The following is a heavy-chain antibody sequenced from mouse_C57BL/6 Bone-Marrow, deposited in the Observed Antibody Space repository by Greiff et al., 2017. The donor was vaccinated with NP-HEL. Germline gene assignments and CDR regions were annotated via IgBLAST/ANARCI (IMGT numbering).Heavy chain of an antibody. CDR3: ARLLDYYGSSYN. CDR1: GFTFSSYG. Sequence: EVKVVESGGDLVKPGGSLKLSCAASGFTFSSYGMSWVRQTPDKRLEWVATISSGGSYTYYPDSVKGRFTISRDNAKNTLYLQMSSLKSEDTAMYYCARLLDYYGSSYNWGQGTTLTVSS. V-gene: IGHV5-6*01. J-gene: IGHJ2*01. CDR2: ISSGGSYT. D-gene: IGHD1-1*01.